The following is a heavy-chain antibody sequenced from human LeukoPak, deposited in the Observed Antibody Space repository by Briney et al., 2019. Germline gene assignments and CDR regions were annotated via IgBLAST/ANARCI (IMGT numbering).Heavy chain of an antibody. CDR2: INHSGST. Sequence: PSETLSLTCTVSGGSISSSSYYWGWIRQPPGKGLEWIGEINHSGSTNYNPSLKSRVTISVDTSKNQFSLKLSSVTAADTAVYYCARLHFRVGAGYWGQGTLVTVSS. CDR3: ARLHFRVGAGY. V-gene: IGHV4-39*07. D-gene: IGHD2/OR15-2a*01. CDR1: GGSISSSSYY. J-gene: IGHJ4*02.